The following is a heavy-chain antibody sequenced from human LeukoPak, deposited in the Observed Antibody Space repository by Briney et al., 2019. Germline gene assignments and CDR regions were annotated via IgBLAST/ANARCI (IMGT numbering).Heavy chain of an antibody. D-gene: IGHD2-2*01. CDR2: LHPEDREV. CDR1: GDTLTEIS. V-gene: IGHV1-24*01. CDR3: ARDTPAPSCISTSCYKHFDC. J-gene: IGHJ4*02. Sequence: ASVKVSCKASGDTLTEISIHWVRQTPGKGLEWMGGLHPEDREVIYAQKFQGRVTMTEDSSTDTAYMDLRSLRSEDTAVYYCARDTPAPSCISTSCYKHFDCWGQGTLVTVSS.